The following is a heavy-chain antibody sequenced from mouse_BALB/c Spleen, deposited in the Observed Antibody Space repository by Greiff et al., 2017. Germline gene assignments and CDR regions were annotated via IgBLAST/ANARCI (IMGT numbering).Heavy chain of an antibody. Sequence: EVKLVESGGGLVQPGGSRKLSCAASGFTFSSFGMHWVRQAPEKGLEWVAYISSGSSTIYYADTVKGRFTISRDNPKNTLFLQMTSLRSEDTAMYYCASESWDGDYFDYWGQGTTLTVSS. CDR3: ASESWDGDYFDY. V-gene: IGHV5-17*02. CDR2: ISSGSSTI. CDR1: GFTFSSFG. D-gene: IGHD4-1*01. J-gene: IGHJ2*01.